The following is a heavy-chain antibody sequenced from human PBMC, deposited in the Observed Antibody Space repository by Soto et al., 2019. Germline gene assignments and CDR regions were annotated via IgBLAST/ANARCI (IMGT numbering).Heavy chain of an antibody. CDR1: GGSISSGDYY. V-gene: IGHV4-30-4*01. CDR3: ARSGYSYGPIGYYFDY. CDR2: IYYSGST. J-gene: IGHJ4*02. D-gene: IGHD5-18*01. Sequence: QVQLQESGPGLVKPSQTLSLTCTVSGGSISSGDYYWSWIRQPPGKGLEWIGYIYYSGSTYYNPSLKSRVTISVDTSKNQFPLKLSSVTAADTAVYYCARSGYSYGPIGYYFDYWGQGTLVTVSS.